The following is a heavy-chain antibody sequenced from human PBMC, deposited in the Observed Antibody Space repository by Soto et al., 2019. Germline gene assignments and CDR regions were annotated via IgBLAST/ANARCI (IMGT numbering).Heavy chain of an antibody. D-gene: IGHD3-16*02. CDR1: GYRFGMYW. Sequence: GESLKISCKGSGYRFGMYWIGWVRQMPGKGLEWMGIIYPGDSDTRYSPSFEGQVTISADKSISTAYLQMDSLRAEDTAVYYCAKDRGIIVKAGDAFDVWGQGTKVTVSS. V-gene: IGHV5-51*01. CDR2: IYPGDSDT. J-gene: IGHJ3*01. CDR3: AKDRGIIVKAGDAFDV.